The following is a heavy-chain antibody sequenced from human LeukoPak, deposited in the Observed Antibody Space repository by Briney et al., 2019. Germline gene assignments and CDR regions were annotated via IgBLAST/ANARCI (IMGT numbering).Heavy chain of an antibody. V-gene: IGHV4-34*01. J-gene: IGHJ4*02. CDR1: GGSFSGYY. CDR3: AGTVAGFDY. Sequence: SETLSLTCAVYGGSFSGYYWSWIRQPPGKGLEWIGEINHSGSTNYNPSLKSRVTISVGTSKNQFSLKLSSVTAADTAVYYCAGTVAGFDYWGQGTLVTVSS. D-gene: IGHD6-19*01. CDR2: INHSGST.